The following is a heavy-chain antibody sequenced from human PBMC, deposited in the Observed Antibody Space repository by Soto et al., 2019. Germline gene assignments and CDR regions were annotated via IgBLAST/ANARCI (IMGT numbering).Heavy chain of an antibody. D-gene: IGHD3-10*01. V-gene: IGHV4-31*03. J-gene: IGHJ5*02. CDR3: ARDHGVWFDP. CDR1: GGSISSGGYY. Sequence: SETLSLTCTVSGGSISSGGYYWSWIRQHPGRGLEWIGYIYYSGSTYYNPSLKSRVTISVDTSKNQFSLKLSSVTAADTAVYYCARDHGVWFDPWGQGTLVTVSS. CDR2: IYYSGST.